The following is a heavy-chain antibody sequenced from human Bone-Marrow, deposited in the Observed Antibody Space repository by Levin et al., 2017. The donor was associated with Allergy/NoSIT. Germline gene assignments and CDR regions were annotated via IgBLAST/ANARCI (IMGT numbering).Heavy chain of an antibody. Sequence: TSETLSLTCAVSGGSLSDCFWTWIRQSPGKGLEWIGEINDDGHTNYNPSLESRATISIDTSKSHPSLQLSSVTAADRAVYYCGRDPIVRMIRGVKGIDAWGQGTLVTVSS. CDR1: GGSLSDCF. CDR3: GRDPIVRMIRGVKGIDA. V-gene: IGHV4-34*01. CDR2: INDDGHT. J-gene: IGHJ5*02. D-gene: IGHD2/OR15-2a*01.